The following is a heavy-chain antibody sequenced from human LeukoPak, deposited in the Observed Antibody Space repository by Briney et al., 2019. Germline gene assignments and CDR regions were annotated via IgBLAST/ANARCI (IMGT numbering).Heavy chain of an antibody. V-gene: IGHV3-30-3*01. J-gene: IGHJ4*02. CDR3: ARATYRGTLN. CDR1: GFTFSSYA. D-gene: IGHD3-16*01. Sequence: GGTLRLSCAASGFTFSSYAMHWVRQAPATGLEWVAVISYDGSNKYYADSVKGRFTISRDNSKNTLYLQMNSLRAEATAVYYCARATYRGTLNWGQETLVTVSS. CDR2: ISYDGSNK.